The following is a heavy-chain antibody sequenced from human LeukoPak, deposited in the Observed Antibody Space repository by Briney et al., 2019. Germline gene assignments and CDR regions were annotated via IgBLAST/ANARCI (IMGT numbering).Heavy chain of an antibody. CDR1: GGSISSYY. J-gene: IGHJ6*02. Sequence: SETLSLTCTVSGGSISSYYWSWIRQPPGKGLEWIGYIYYSGSTNHNPSLKGRVTISVNPSKNQFSLKLTSVTAADTAVYYCAGFDSYYYYGMDGWGQGTTVTVSS. V-gene: IGHV4-59*01. CDR2: IYYSGST. CDR3: AGFDSYYYYGMDG.